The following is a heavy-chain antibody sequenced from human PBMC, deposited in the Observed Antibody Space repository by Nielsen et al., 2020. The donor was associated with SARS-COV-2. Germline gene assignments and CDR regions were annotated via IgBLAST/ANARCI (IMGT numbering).Heavy chain of an antibody. D-gene: IGHD1-26*01. V-gene: IGHV1-46*02. J-gene: IGHJ4*02. CDR1: GYTFNKDF. CDR3: ARGTDTRVVGSTFGYFDF. Sequence: ASVKVSCKASGYTFNKDFVHWVRQAPGQGLEWTGRINPSDGRTTSAEKFQGRVTMTRGTSSSTVYMELSSLRSEDTALFYCARGTDTRVVGSTFGYFDFWGQGTLVTVSS. CDR2: INPSDGRT.